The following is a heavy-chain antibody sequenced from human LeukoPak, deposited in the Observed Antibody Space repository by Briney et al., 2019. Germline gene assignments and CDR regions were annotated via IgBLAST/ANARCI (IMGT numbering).Heavy chain of an antibody. CDR2: ISGSGGST. CDR3: ARDGYYGSGFDY. V-gene: IGHV3-23*01. J-gene: IGHJ4*02. Sequence: GGSLRLSCAASGFTFSSYAMSWVRQAPGKGLEWVSAISGSGGSTYYADSVKGRFTISRDNSKNTLYLQMNSLRAEDTAVYYCARDGYYGSGFDYWGQETLVTVSS. D-gene: IGHD3-10*01. CDR1: GFTFSSYA.